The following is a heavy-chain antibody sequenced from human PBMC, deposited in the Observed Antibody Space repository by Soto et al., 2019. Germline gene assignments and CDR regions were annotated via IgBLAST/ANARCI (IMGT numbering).Heavy chain of an antibody. V-gene: IGHV3-30*14. J-gene: IGHJ5*02. CDR3: ARGWNQLLCSLDP. Sequence: QPGGSLRLSCAASGFTFTTYSMHWVRQAPGKGLEWVAAISYDGRNTYYAGSVKGRFTISRDNSKNTLSLQMNSLRPDDTAVYYCARGWNQLLCSLDPWGQGTLVTVSS. D-gene: IGHD2-15*01. CDR2: ISYDGRNT. CDR1: GFTFTTYS.